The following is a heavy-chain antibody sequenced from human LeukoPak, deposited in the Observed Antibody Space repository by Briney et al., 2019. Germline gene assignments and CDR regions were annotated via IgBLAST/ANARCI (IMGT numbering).Heavy chain of an antibody. Sequence: GGSLRLSCAASGFTVSSSYMSWVRQAPGKGLEWVSAISGSGGSTYYADSVKGRFTISRDNSKNTLYLQMNSLRAGDAAVYYCAGGRVAAAGPTGGGFDYWGQGTLVTVSS. CDR2: ISGSGGST. CDR1: GFTVSSSY. V-gene: IGHV3-23*01. CDR3: AGGRVAAAGPTGGGFDY. D-gene: IGHD6-13*01. J-gene: IGHJ4*02.